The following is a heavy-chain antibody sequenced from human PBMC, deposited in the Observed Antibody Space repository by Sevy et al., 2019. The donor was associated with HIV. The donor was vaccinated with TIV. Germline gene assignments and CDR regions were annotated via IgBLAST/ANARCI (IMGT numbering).Heavy chain of an antibody. CDR3: ARGDSSGCPDY. CDR2: ISSSGSFT. D-gene: IGHD3-22*01. Sequence: GGSLRLSCAASGFTLSDHCMSWIRQAPGKGLEWVSYISSSGSFTNNADSVKGRFTISRDNAKNSLSLQMNSLRAEDTAVYYCARGDSSGCPDYWGQGSLVTVSS. CDR1: GFTLSDHC. J-gene: IGHJ4*02. V-gene: IGHV3-11*06.